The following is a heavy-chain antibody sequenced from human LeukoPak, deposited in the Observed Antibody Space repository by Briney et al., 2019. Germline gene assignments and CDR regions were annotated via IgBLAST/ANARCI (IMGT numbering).Heavy chain of an antibody. D-gene: IGHD2-2*01. V-gene: IGHV4-39*07. J-gene: IGHJ3*02. Sequence: SETLSLTCTVSGGSISSSSYYWGWIRQPPGKGLEWIGEINHSGSTNYNPSLKSRVTISVDTSKNQFSLKLSSVTAADTAVYYCARGPTRYCSSTSCRKGAFDIWGQGTMVTVSS. CDR1: GGSISSSSYY. CDR2: INHSGST. CDR3: ARGPTRYCSSTSCRKGAFDI.